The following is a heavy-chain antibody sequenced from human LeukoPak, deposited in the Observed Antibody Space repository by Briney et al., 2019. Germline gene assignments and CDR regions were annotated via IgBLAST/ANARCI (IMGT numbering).Heavy chain of an antibody. CDR1: GFEFSIYR. D-gene: IGHD5-18*01. CDR3: ASVYSYGWFDY. J-gene: IGHJ5*01. Sequence: GGSLRLSCAASGFEFSIYRMNWVRQAPGKGLEWVSYIHLSGTPTHYAEPVKGRFSISRDNVKNSLYLQMDNLRAEDTAVYYCASVYSYGWFDYWGQGTLVTVSS. V-gene: IGHV3-48*04. CDR2: IHLSGTPT.